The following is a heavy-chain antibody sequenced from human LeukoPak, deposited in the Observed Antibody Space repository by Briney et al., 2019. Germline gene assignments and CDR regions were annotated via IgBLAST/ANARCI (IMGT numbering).Heavy chain of an antibody. D-gene: IGHD4-17*01. CDR3: ARWDDYGDPGVDY. Sequence: PGGSLRLSCAASEFTFSSYSMNWVRQAPGKGLEWVSSISSSSSYIYYADSVKGRFTISRDNAKNSLYLQMNSLRAEDTAVYYCARWDDYGDPGVDYWGQGALVTVSS. V-gene: IGHV3-21*01. CDR2: ISSSSSYI. CDR1: EFTFSSYS. J-gene: IGHJ4*02.